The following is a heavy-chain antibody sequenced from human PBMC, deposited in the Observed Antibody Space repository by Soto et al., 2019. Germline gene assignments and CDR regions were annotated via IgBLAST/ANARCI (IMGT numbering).Heavy chain of an antibody. CDR3: AYAEGIFGIGYY. J-gene: IGHJ4*02. Sequence: QVQLVESGGGVVQPGRSLRLSCAASGFTFSSYAMHWVRQAPGKGLEWVAVISYDGSNKYYADSVKGRFTISRDNSQNTLYLQMNSLRAEDTAVYYCAYAEGIFGIGYYWGQGTLVTVSS. CDR1: GFTFSSYA. CDR2: ISYDGSNK. D-gene: IGHD3-10*02. V-gene: IGHV3-30-3*01.